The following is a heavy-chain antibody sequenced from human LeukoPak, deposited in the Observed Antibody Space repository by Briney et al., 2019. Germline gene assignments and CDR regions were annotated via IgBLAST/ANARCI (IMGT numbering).Heavy chain of an antibody. V-gene: IGHV4-31*03. J-gene: IGHJ4*02. CDR1: GGSISSGDYY. Sequence: PSQTLSLNCTVSGGSISSGDYYWSWFRQYPGKGLLEWIGYICYSGTTYYNPSLKSRLSISVDTSNNQFSLRMRSVTAAYTAMYFCARKRDDGDYHIDYWGQGIPVTVSS. CDR2: ICYSGTT. D-gene: IGHD4-17*01. CDR3: ARKRDDGDYHIDY.